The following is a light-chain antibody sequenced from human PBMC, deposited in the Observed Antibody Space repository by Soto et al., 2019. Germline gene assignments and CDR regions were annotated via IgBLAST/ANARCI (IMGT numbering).Light chain of an antibody. CDR1: RSDVGGYKY. V-gene: IGLV2-8*01. J-gene: IGLJ3*02. CDR3: SSYAGSNIL. Sequence: QSALTQPPSASGSPGQSVTISCTGTRSDVGGYKYVSWYQQHPGKAPKLMIYEVSKRPSGVPDRFSGSKSGNTASLTVSGLQAEDEADYYCSSYAGSNILFGGGTKLTVL. CDR2: EVS.